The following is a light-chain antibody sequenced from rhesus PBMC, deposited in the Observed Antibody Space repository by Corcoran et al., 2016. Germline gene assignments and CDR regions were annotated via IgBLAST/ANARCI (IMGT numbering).Light chain of an antibody. CDR1: GGYIGAYNF. J-gene: IGLJ1*01. CDR3: CSYAGSYTFYV. V-gene: IGLV2-32*01. Sequence: QAALTQPRSVSGSPGQSVTISCTGTGGYIGAYNFVSWYQMHPGSAPKLMIYEVSKRPSGVSDRFSGSKSGNTASLTIYGLQAEDEADYYCCSYAGSYTFYVFGVGTRFTVL. CDR2: EVS.